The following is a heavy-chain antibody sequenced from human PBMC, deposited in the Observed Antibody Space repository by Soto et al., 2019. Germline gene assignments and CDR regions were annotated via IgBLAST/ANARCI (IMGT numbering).Heavy chain of an antibody. Sequence: PSETLSLTCSIYSGSFSGYYWSWIRQPPGKGLEWIGEISQSGNTNYSPSLKSRVSISIDTSKKQFSLNLASVSAADTAAYYCARAPKVSGSSQTRPDFWGQGTLVTSPQ. CDR2: ISQSGNT. D-gene: IGHD6-6*01. CDR1: SGSFSGYY. CDR3: ARAPKVSGSSQTRPDF. J-gene: IGHJ4*02. V-gene: IGHV4-34*01.